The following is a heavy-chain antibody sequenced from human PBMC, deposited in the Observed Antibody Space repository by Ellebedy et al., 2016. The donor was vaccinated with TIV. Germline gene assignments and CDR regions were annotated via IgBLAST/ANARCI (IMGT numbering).Heavy chain of an antibody. D-gene: IGHD6-19*01. Sequence: GESLKISCKGSGYSFTSYWIGWVRQMPGKGLEWMGIIYPGDSDTRYSPSFQGQVTISADKSISTAYLQWSSLKASDTAMYYCARPRIAVAVTGGPPDYWGQGTLVTVSS. CDR3: ARPRIAVAVTGGPPDY. CDR1: GYSFTSYW. J-gene: IGHJ4*02. V-gene: IGHV5-51*01. CDR2: IYPGDSDT.